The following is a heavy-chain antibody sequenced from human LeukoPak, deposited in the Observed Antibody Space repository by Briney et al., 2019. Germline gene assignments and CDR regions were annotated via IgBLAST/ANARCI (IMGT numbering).Heavy chain of an antibody. CDR3: ARGVSGDGYPGDY. CDR2: IIPILGIA. V-gene: IGHV1-69*04. CDR1: GGTFSSYA. J-gene: IGHJ4*02. Sequence: ASVKVSCKASGGTFSSYAISWVRQAPRQGLEWMGRIIPILGIANYAQKFQGRVTITADKSTSTAYMELSSLRSEDTAVYYCARGVSGDGYPGDYWGQGTLVTVSS. D-gene: IGHD5-24*01.